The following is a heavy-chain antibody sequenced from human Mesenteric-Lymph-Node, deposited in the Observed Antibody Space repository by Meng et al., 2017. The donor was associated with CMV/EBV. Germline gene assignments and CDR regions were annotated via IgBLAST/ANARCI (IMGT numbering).Heavy chain of an antibody. D-gene: IGHD3-3*01. Sequence: GESLKISCAASGIPFRTHWMHWVRQAPGKGLVWVSAINRGGTTTTYADSVKGRFTISRDNAKNTLYLQMNSLRAEDTAVYYCAKSTIFGVVGYYFDYWGQGTLVTVPQ. V-gene: IGHV3-74*01. CDR2: INRGGTTT. CDR3: AKSTIFGVVGYYFDY. J-gene: IGHJ4*02. CDR1: GIPFRTHW.